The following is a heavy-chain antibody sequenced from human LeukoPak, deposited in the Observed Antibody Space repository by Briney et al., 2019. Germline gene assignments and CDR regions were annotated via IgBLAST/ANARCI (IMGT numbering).Heavy chain of an antibody. Sequence: GRSLRLSCAASGFTFSRYDMNWVRQAPGKGLEWVSYISGSGSTIYYADSVKGRFTISRDNAKNSLYLQMNSLRAEDTAVYYCAREGGGYTYGSFDYWGQGTLVTVSS. J-gene: IGHJ4*02. CDR1: GFTFSRYD. V-gene: IGHV3-48*03. D-gene: IGHD5-18*01. CDR3: AREGGGYTYGSFDY. CDR2: ISGSGSTI.